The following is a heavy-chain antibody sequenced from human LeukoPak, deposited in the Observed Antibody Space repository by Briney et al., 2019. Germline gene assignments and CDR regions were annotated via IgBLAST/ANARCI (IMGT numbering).Heavy chain of an antibody. J-gene: IGHJ4*02. CDR1: GHIFTSYY. Sequence: ASVKVSCKASGHIFTSYYMYWVRQAPGQGLEWMGGIIPIFGTANYAQKFQGRVTITADESTSTAYMELSSLRSEDTAVYYCARDYGYSYGLGAVDYWGQGTLVTVSS. CDR2: IIPIFGTA. V-gene: IGHV1-69*13. D-gene: IGHD5-18*01. CDR3: ARDYGYSYGLGAVDY.